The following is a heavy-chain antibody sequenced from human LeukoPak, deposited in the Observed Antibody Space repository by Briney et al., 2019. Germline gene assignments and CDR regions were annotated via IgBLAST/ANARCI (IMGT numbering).Heavy chain of an antibody. CDR2: ISGSGGST. CDR3: AKGGGWYYYFDY. J-gene: IGHJ4*02. Sequence: GGSLRLSCAASGSTFSSYWMIWVRQAPGKGLEWVSVISGSGGSTSYADSVKGRFTISRDNSKNTLYLQMNSLRAEDTAVYYCAKGGGWYYYFDYWGQGTLVTVSS. CDR1: GSTFSSYW. V-gene: IGHV3-23*01. D-gene: IGHD6-19*01.